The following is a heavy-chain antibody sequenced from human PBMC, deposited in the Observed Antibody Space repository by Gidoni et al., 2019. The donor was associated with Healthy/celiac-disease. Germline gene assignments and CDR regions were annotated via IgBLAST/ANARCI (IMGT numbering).Heavy chain of an antibody. CDR1: GFTFSSYG. Sequence: QVQLVESGGGVVQPGRSLRLFCAASGFTFSSYGMHWVRQAPGKGLEWVAVISYDGSNKYYADSVKGRFTISRDNSKNTLYLQMNSLRAEDTAVYYCAKDAGVLRFPDYWGQGTLVTVSS. CDR2: ISYDGSNK. D-gene: IGHD4-17*01. J-gene: IGHJ4*02. V-gene: IGHV3-30*18. CDR3: AKDAGVLRFPDY.